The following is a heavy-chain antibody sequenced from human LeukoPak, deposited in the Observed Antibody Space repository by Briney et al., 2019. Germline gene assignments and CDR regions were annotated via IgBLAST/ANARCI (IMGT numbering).Heavy chain of an antibody. D-gene: IGHD3-10*01. CDR3: ARSFPGAGFLDY. Sequence: SETLSLTCTVSGGSISSSGCYWGWIRQPPGEGLEWIGTIYYSGSTYYNPSLKSRVTISVDTSKNQFSLNLRSVTAADTAVYYCARSFPGAGFLDYWGQGTLVTVPS. V-gene: IGHV4-39*01. J-gene: IGHJ4*02. CDR2: IYYSGST. CDR1: GGSISSSGCY.